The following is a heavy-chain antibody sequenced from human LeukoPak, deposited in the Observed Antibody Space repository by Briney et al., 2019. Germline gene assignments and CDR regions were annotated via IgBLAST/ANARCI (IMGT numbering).Heavy chain of an antibody. D-gene: IGHD3-22*01. Sequence: PGGSLRLSCAASGFTFSNYAMSWVRQAPGKGLEWVSAISGSASSTYHADSVKGRFTISRDNAKNSLYLQMNSLRAEDTAVYYCARDSNYDSSGYYYPDYFDYWGQGTLVTVSS. CDR1: GFTFSNYA. CDR2: ISGSASST. J-gene: IGHJ4*02. CDR3: ARDSNYDSSGYYYPDYFDY. V-gene: IGHV3-23*01.